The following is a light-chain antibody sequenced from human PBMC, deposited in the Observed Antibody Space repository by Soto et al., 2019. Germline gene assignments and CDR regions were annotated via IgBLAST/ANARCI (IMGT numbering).Light chain of an antibody. CDR1: SSKW. V-gene: IGKV1-12*01. J-gene: IGKJ4*01. CDR3: QQANSFPLT. CDR2: DVS. Sequence: DIQMTQSPSTLAASVGDTVTMTCRSSSKWLAWYQKKPGKAPKLLIYDVSNLQSGVPSRFSGSGSGTDFTLTISSLQPEDFATYYCQQANSFPLTFGGGTKVEIK.